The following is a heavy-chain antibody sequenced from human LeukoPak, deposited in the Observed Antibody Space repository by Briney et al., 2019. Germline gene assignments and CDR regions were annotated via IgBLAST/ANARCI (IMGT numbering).Heavy chain of an antibody. CDR1: GGSISSGDYY. V-gene: IGHV4-30-4*01. Sequence: SETLSLTCTVSGGSISSGDYYWSWIRQPPGKGLEWIGYIYYSGSTYYNPSLKSRVTMSVDTSKNQFSLKLSSVTAADTAVYYCARVGDTVYYFDYWGQGTLVTVSS. J-gene: IGHJ4*02. D-gene: IGHD5-18*01. CDR3: ARVGDTVYYFDY. CDR2: IYYSGST.